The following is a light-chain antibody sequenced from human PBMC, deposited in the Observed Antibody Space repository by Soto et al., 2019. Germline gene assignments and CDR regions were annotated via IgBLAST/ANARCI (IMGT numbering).Light chain of an antibody. CDR3: QQFHYWWT. Sequence: EIVMTQSPTTLSVSPGERATLSCRASQNIDNKLVWYQQKPGQVPRLLIYDASTRATGIPARFSGSGSGTEFTLTISSLQSEDFAFYYCQQFHYWWTFGQGTKV. CDR2: DAS. V-gene: IGKV3-15*01. J-gene: IGKJ1*01. CDR1: QNIDNK.